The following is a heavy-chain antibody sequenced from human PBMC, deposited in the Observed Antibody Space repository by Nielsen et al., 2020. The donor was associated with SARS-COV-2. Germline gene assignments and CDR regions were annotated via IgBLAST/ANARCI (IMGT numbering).Heavy chain of an antibody. CDR1: GFTFSSYC. Sequence: GGSLRLSCAASGFTFSSYCMHWVRQAPGKGLVWVSRIDSDGSSTDYADSVQGRFTISRDNAKNTLYLQMNSLRAEDTAVYYCARDRMAPGVFDYWGQGALVTVSS. V-gene: IGHV3-74*01. J-gene: IGHJ4*02. D-gene: IGHD2-8*01. CDR3: ARDRMAPGVFDY. CDR2: IDSDGSST.